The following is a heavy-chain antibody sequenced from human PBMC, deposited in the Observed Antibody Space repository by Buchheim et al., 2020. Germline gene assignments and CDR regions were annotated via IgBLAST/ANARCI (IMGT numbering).Heavy chain of an antibody. D-gene: IGHD2-21*02. CDR1: GGSISSGGYH. V-gene: IGHV4-31*03. J-gene: IGHJ2*01. CDR2: IYYSGTT. Sequence: QVQLQESGPGLVKPSQTLSLTCTVSGGSISSGGYHWTWIRQHPGKGLEWFGFIYYSGTTYYNPSLKSRVTLSVDTSKNQFSLKLSSVTAADTAVYYCARDLGNDSQGYFDLWGRGTL. CDR3: ARDLGNDSQGYFDL.